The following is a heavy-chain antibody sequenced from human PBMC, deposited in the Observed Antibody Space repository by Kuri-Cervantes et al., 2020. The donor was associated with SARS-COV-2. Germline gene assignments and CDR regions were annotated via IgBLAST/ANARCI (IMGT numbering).Heavy chain of an antibody. D-gene: IGHD3-10*01. CDR2: IIPIFETA. CDR3: AKDRGILDN. CDR1: GSTFSNYT. J-gene: IGHJ3*02. Sequence: SSVTVSCKASGSTFSNYTITWVRQAPGQGLEWMGRIIPIFETAHYAQKFQGRLTITADESTSTTYMELRSLISEYTAIYYCAKDRGILDNWGLGTMVTVSS. V-gene: IGHV1-69*13.